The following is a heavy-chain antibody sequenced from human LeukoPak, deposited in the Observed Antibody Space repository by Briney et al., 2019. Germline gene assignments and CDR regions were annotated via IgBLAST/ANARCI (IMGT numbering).Heavy chain of an antibody. J-gene: IGHJ4*02. CDR1: GFTFSDHI. V-gene: IGHV3-72*01. D-gene: IGHD6-19*01. Sequence: GGSLRLSCAASGFTFSDHIMDWVRQAPGKGLQWDGRIRHKGNSYTTEYAPSVKGRFTVSRDDSKNSVYLQMNSLKTDDTAVYYCARSPISVAPFDYWGQGTLVTVSS. CDR3: ARSPISVAPFDY. CDR2: IRHKGNSYTT.